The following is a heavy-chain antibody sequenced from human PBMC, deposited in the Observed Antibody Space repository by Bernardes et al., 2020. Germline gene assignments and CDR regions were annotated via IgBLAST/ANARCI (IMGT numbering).Heavy chain of an antibody. Sequence: SDTLAPTCTVSGGSIRSSSYYWGWIRQPPGKGLEWIGSIYYSGSTYYNPSLKSRVTISVDTSKNQFSLKLSSVTAADMAVYYCTRHPYGDYSRVFLTFDYWGQGTLVTVSS. CDR1: GGSIRSSSYY. D-gene: IGHD4-17*01. CDR2: IYYSGST. CDR3: TRHPYGDYSRVFLTFDY. V-gene: IGHV4-39*01. J-gene: IGHJ4*02.